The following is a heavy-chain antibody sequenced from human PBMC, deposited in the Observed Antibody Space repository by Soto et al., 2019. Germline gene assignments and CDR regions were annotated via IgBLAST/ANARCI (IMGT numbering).Heavy chain of an antibody. Sequence: EVQLLESGGGLGQPGGSLRLSCAASGFTFSTYAMSWVRQAPGKGLEWVSAIGGGGVTTYYTNSVKGRFTISRDNSKNTRYLQMDSRRAEDTAVYYCAKGPLYYYDTSGYIDYWGQGTLVTVSS. CDR1: GFTFSTYA. V-gene: IGHV3-23*01. J-gene: IGHJ4*02. D-gene: IGHD3-22*01. CDR3: AKGPLYYYDTSGYIDY. CDR2: IGGGGVTT.